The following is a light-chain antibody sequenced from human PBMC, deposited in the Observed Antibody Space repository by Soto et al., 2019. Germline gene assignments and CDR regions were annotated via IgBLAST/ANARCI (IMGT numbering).Light chain of an antibody. CDR3: QQYGSSPYT. V-gene: IGKV3-20*01. CDR2: GAS. CDR1: QSVTSGY. Sequence: TLSVSPGERATLSCLASQSVTSGYLAWYQQQPNQAPRLLIYGASYRATGIPDRFSGGGSGTDFTLTISRLESEDSAVYYCQQYGSSPYTFGQGTRLEI. J-gene: IGKJ5*01.